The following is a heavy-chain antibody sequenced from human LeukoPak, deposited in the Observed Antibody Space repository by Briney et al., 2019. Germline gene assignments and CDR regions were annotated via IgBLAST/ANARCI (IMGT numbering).Heavy chain of an antibody. CDR3: ARGGSGSS. V-gene: IGHV3-7*04. CDR1: GFILNNYW. CDR2: IKEDGSEK. D-gene: IGHD3-10*01. J-gene: IGHJ5*02. Sequence: GGSLRLSCAASGFILNNYWMNWVRQAPGQGLEWVATIKEDGSEKYYVDSVKGRFAISRDNAENSLFLQMNTLRAEDTAVYYCARGGSGSSWGQGTLVTVSS.